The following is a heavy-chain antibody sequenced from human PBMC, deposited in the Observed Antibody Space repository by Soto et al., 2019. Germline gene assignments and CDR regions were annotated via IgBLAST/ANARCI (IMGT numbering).Heavy chain of an antibody. Sequence: EVQLVESGGGLVQPGGSLRLSCAASGFTFSSYSMNWVRQAPGKGLEWVSYISSSSSTIYYADSVKGRFTISRDNAKNQLYMKMNSLRAEDTAVYYCARGPPSTRPPGAFDIWGQGTMVTVSS. J-gene: IGHJ3*02. D-gene: IGHD3-10*01. CDR3: ARGPPSTRPPGAFDI. V-gene: IGHV3-48*01. CDR1: GFTFSSYS. CDR2: ISSSSSTI.